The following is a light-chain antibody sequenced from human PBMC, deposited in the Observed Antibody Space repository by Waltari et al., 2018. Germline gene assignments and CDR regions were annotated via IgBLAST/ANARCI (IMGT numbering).Light chain of an antibody. CDR2: EDK. V-gene: IGLV6-57*02. J-gene: IGLJ3*02. Sequence: NFVLTQPHSVSESPGKTVRISCTGSGGSRASNYVQGYQHRPGSAPTTVIYEDKQRPSGIPNRFYGSVDSSSNSASLLISGLQTEDEADYYCQSYDGANWVFGGGTKLTVL. CDR1: GGSRASNY. CDR3: QSYDGANWV.